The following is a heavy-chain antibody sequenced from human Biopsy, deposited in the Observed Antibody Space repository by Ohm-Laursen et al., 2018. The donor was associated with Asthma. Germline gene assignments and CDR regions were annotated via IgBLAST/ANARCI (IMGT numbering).Heavy chain of an antibody. J-gene: IGHJ4*02. V-gene: IGHV3-53*01. CDR1: GFAVSRDY. CDR2: IYSGGTS. CDR3: TTGFWWTFDY. Sequence: SLRLSCAASGFAVSRDYMFWVRQAPGKGLEWVSVIYSGGTSHTADSVRGRFTISRDYSKNTLYLQMNSLKTEDTAVYYCTTGFWWTFDYWGQGTLVTVSS. D-gene: IGHD3-16*01.